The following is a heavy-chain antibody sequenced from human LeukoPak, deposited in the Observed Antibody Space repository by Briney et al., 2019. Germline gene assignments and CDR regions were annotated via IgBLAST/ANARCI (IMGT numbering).Heavy chain of an antibody. CDR3: ARGYSRRADY. CDR1: GFTFSSYS. J-gene: IGHJ4*02. V-gene: IGHV3-48*04. Sequence: GGSLRLSCAASGFTFSSYSMNWVRQAPGKGLEWVSYISSSSTIYYADSVKGRFTISRDNAKNSLYLQMNSLRAEDTAVYYCARGYSRRADYWGQGTLVTVSS. CDR2: ISSSSTI. D-gene: IGHD6-13*01.